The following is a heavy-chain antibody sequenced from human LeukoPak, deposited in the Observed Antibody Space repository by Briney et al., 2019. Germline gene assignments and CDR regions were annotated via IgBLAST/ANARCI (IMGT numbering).Heavy chain of an antibody. CDR3: ASLRVRLN. J-gene: IGHJ4*02. Sequence: GGSLRLSCAASGFTFSSDSMNWVRQAPGKGLEWVSSISSSSGYIYYADSVKGRFTISRDNAKNSLYLQMNSLRAEDTAVYYCASLRVRLNWGQGTLVTVSS. CDR2: ISSSSGYI. D-gene: IGHD3-22*01. CDR1: GFTFSSDS. V-gene: IGHV3-21*01.